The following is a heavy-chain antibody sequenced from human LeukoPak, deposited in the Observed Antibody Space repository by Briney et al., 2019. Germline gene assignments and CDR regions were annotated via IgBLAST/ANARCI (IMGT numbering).Heavy chain of an antibody. J-gene: IGHJ4*02. Sequence: GGSLRLSCAASGFTFSNYAMSWVRQAPGKGLEWVSTISGGGDSAYYADSVKGRFTISGDNSRNTLYLEMNSLRAEDTAVYYCAGSTSWYYFEYWGQGTLVTVSS. CDR2: ISGGGDSA. CDR3: AGSTSWYYFEY. V-gene: IGHV3-23*01. CDR1: GFTFSNYA. D-gene: IGHD6-13*01.